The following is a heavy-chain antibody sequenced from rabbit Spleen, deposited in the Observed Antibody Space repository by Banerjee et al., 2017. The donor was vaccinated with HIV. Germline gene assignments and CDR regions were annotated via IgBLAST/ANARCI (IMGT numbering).Heavy chain of an antibody. Sequence: QEQLVESGGGLVKPEGSLTLTCTASGFSLSNNYYMWWVRPAPGKGLEWIAFIYAGSSGSTYSATWAKGRFTVSKTASTTVTLQMTSLTAADTATYFCARDLDGVIGWNFGWWGQGTLVTVS. D-gene: IGHD4-1*01. J-gene: IGHJ3*01. CDR1: GFSLSNNYY. CDR2: IYAGSSGST. CDR3: ARDLDGVIGWNFGW. V-gene: IGHV1S45*01.